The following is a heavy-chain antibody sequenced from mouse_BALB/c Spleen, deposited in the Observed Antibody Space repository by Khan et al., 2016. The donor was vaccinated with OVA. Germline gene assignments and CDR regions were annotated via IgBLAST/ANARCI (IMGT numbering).Heavy chain of an antibody. Sequence: EVQLVESGGGLVKPGGSLKLSCAASGFAFSTYDMSWVRQTPEQRLEWVATISSSGTYTYYSVSAKGRFTISRDKARNTLYLQLSSLRSEDTALYSCSCDQTARATLGFAYWGQGTLVTVSA. D-gene: IGHD3-2*01. CDR2: ISSSGTYT. J-gene: IGHJ3*01. V-gene: IGHV5-9*02. CDR3: SCDQTARATLGFAY. CDR1: GFAFSTYD.